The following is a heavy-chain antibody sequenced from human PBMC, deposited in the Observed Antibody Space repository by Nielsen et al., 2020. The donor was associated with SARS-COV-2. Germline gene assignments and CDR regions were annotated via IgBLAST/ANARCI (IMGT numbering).Heavy chain of an antibody. D-gene: IGHD3-9*01. CDR3: ASPFVDSDTGDTDC. V-gene: IGHV4-34*01. CDR2: TNNAGTT. CDR1: GGTFGIYY. Sequence: SETLSLTCAISGGTFGIYYWSWIRQAPGKGLEWIGETNNAGTTNYNRSLKSRVILSLDTSKNLFSLRLTSVTAADTALYFCASPFVDSDTGDTDCWGQGTLVTVSS. J-gene: IGHJ4*02.